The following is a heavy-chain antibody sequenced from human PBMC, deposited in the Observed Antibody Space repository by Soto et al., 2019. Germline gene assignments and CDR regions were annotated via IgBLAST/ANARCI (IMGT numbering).Heavy chain of an antibody. CDR3: ARDREGGWLVISQYFDY. Sequence: QVQLVESGGGVVQPGRSLRLSCAASGFTFSSYAMHWVRQAPGQGLEWVAVISYDGSNKYYADSVKGRFTISRDTSKNTLYLQMNSLRAENTAVYYCARDREGGWLVISQYFDYWGQGTLVTVSS. CDR2: ISYDGSNK. J-gene: IGHJ4*02. CDR1: GFTFSSYA. V-gene: IGHV3-30-3*01. D-gene: IGHD6-19*01.